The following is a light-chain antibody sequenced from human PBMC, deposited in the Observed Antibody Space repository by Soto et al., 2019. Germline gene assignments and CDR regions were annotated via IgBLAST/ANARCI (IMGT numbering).Light chain of an antibody. V-gene: IGKV1-5*01. CDR1: QSISSW. CDR2: DAS. Sequence: DIQMTQSPSTLSASLGDRGTSTCRASQSISSWLAWYQQKPGKAPKLLIYDASSLESGVPSRFSGSGSGTEFTLTISSLQPDDFATYYCQQYNSYSTFGQGTKVDI. CDR3: QQYNSYST. J-gene: IGKJ1*01.